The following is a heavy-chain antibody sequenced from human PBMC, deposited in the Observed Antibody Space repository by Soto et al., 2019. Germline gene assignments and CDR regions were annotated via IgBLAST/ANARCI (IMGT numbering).Heavy chain of an antibody. CDR3: ARDPGTLGMAAAHYYYYGMDV. J-gene: IGHJ6*02. Sequence: PWQTLSLTCAISGGSVPINSAAWNWIRQSPSRGLEWLGRTYYRSKWYNDYAVSVKSRITINPDTSKNQFSLQLNSVTPEDTAVYYCARDPGTLGMAAAHYYYYGMDVWGQGTTVTVSS. CDR2: TYYRSKWYN. CDR1: GGSVPINSAA. D-gene: IGHD6-13*01. V-gene: IGHV6-1*01.